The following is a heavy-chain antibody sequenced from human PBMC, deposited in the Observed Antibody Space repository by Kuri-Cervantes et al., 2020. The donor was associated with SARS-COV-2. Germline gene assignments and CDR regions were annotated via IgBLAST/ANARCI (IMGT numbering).Heavy chain of an antibody. J-gene: IGHJ4*02. Sequence: GESLKISCAASGFTFSSYAMHWVRQAPGKGLEWVAVISYDGSNKYYADSVKGRFTISRDNSKNTLYLQMDSLRADDTAVYYCVEDYYGSGINWIFDSWGQGALVTVSS. CDR3: VEDYYGSGINWIFDS. CDR2: ISYDGSNK. V-gene: IGHV3-30-3*01. CDR1: GFTFSSYA. D-gene: IGHD3-10*01.